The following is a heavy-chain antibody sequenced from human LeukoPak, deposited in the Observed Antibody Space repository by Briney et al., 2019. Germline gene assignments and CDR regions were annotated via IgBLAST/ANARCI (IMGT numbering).Heavy chain of an antibody. CDR1: GFTFSSYW. Sequence: PGGSLRLSCAASGFTFSSYWMCWVRQAPGKGLEWVANIKQDGGEKYYVDSVKGRFTISRDNAKNSLYLQMNSLRAEDTAVYYCAREGPHYYYYYYGMDVWGQGTTVTVSS. J-gene: IGHJ6*02. CDR3: AREGPHYYYYYYGMDV. V-gene: IGHV3-7*01. CDR2: IKQDGGEK.